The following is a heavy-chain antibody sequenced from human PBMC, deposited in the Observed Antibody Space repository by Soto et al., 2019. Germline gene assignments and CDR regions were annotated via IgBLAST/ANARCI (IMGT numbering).Heavy chain of an antibody. CDR2: INPKSAAT. CDR1: GYSVSDYF. V-gene: IGHV1-2*02. Sequence: SVKVSCKASGYSVSDYFIQWVRQAPGQGLEWVAWINPKSAATNYAKKFQGRVSLTWDTSLSTAYMELTRLRPDDTAVYYCARIKWGLDYYNGMDVWGQGTTVTVSS. D-gene: IGHD1-26*01. CDR3: ARIKWGLDYYNGMDV. J-gene: IGHJ6*02.